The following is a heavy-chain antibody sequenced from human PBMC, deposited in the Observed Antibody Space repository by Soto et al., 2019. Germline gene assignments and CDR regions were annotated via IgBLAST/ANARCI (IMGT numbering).Heavy chain of an antibody. CDR2: IFYSGST. D-gene: IGHD3-10*01. CDR1: GGSISSGDDY. CDR3: TRDRYYGSGTYYNFYYGMDV. J-gene: IGHJ6*02. V-gene: IGHV4-30-4*01. Sequence: SETLCLTCTVSGGSISSGDDYWTWIRQPPGKGLEWFGDIFYSGSTSYKQSAKGRVTISLDTSKNQFALKLSSVTAEDTAVYYCTRDRYYGSGTYYNFYYGMDVWGQGTTVTVSS.